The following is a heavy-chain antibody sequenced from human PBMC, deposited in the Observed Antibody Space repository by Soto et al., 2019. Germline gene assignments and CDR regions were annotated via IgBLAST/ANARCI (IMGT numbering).Heavy chain of an antibody. J-gene: IGHJ5*02. V-gene: IGHV4-59*01. CDR2: IFYSGRT. CDR3: ASMIGDPVLSFAP. D-gene: IGHD4-17*01. Sequence: QVQLQESGPGLVKPSETLSLTCTVSGGSISSYYWSWIRQPPGKGLEWIGFIFYSGRTSYNTSLNNRVTISIDTSEYQFSLKLNSLTAADTAVYYCASMIGDPVLSFAPWGQGTLVAVSS. CDR1: GGSISSYY.